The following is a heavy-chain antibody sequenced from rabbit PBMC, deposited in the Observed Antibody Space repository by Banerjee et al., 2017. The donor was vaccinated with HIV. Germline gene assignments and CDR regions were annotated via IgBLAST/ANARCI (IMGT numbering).Heavy chain of an antibody. CDR1: GIDFSSYG. CDR3: VRGDDDYPTYFNL. J-gene: IGHJ4*01. D-gene: IGHD2-1*01. Sequence: QLVESGGGLVTLGGSLKVSCKASGIDFSSYGISWVRQAPGKGLEWIAYIYPDYGSTDYASWVNGRFTISLDNAQNTVFLQLNSLTAADTATYFCVRGDDDYPTYFNLWGPGTLVTV. CDR2: IYPDYGST. V-gene: IGHV1S7*01.